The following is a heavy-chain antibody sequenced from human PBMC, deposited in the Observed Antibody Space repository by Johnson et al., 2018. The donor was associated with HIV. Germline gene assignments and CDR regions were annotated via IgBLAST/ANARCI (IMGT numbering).Heavy chain of an antibody. D-gene: IGHD6-13*01. Sequence: VQLVESGGGLVQPGRSLRLSCAASGFTFDDYGMSWVRQAPGKGLEWVSGINWNGGNTGYADSVKGRFTISRDNAKNSLYLQMNSLRAEDTAVYYCARDRRGHLSWSSDAFDIWGQGTMVTVSS. CDR2: INWNGGNT. V-gene: IGHV3-20*04. CDR1: GFTFDDYG. CDR3: ARDRRGHLSWSSDAFDI. J-gene: IGHJ3*02.